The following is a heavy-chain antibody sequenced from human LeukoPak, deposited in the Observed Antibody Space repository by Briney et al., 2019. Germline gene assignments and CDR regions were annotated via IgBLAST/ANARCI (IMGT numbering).Heavy chain of an antibody. V-gene: IGHV3-23*01. Sequence: GGSLRLSCAASGFPFRNFDMSWVRQAPGMGLEWVSGISFSGGSTYYGDSVKGRFTISRDNAKNSLYLQMNSLRAEDTALYYCEKGHYYDSSGYSGFDYWGQGTLVTVSS. J-gene: IGHJ4*02. CDR1: GFPFRNFD. CDR2: ISFSGGST. D-gene: IGHD3-22*01. CDR3: EKGHYYDSSGYSGFDY.